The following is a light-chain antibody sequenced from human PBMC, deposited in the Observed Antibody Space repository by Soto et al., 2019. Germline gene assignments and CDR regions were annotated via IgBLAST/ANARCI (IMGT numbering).Light chain of an antibody. CDR2: GAS. Sequence: EIVLTQSPGTLSLSPGEGATLSCRASQIVRSTYLAWFQQKPGQAPRLLIYGASTRATGIPARFSGSGSGTEFTLTISSLQSEDFAVYYCQQYNNWPPSTFGPGTKVDI. CDR3: QQYNNWPPST. J-gene: IGKJ1*01. CDR1: QIVRSTY. V-gene: IGKV3-15*01.